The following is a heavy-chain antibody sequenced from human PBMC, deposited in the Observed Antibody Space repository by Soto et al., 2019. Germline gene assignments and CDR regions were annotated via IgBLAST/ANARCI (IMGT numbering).Heavy chain of an antibody. J-gene: IGHJ3*02. Sequence: QITLKESGPTLVKPKQTLTLTCTFSGFSLSTTGEGVGWIRQPPGKALEWLAVIFWDDDKRYSPSLKSRITVTNDTSKNQVVLKITDMDPVDTATYDCARRRVYYIPMGELSPIGDGFEIWGQGTVVTVSS. D-gene: IGHD3-16*02. CDR3: ARRRVYYIPMGELSPIGDGFEI. V-gene: IGHV2-5*02. CDR2: IFWDDDK. CDR1: GFSLSTTGEG.